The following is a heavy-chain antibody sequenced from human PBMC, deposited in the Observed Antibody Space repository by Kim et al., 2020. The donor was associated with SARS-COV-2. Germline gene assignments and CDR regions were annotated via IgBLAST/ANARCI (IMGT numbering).Heavy chain of an antibody. CDR3: RAVTASSGKDV. Sequence: GGSLRLSCVASGFTFSGSAMHWVRQASGKGLEWVGRIRSKANSYATSYAASVKGRFTISREDSKNTAYLQMNSLKSEDTAAYYCRAVTASSGKDVWGQGTTVTVSS. D-gene: IGHD4-17*01. J-gene: IGHJ6*02. CDR2: IRSKANSYAT. V-gene: IGHV3-73*01. CDR1: GFTFSGSA.